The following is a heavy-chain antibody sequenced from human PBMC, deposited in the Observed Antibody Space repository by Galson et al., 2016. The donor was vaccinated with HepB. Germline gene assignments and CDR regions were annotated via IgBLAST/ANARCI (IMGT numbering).Heavy chain of an antibody. CDR3: ALYLNFLTGYGWWDY. CDR2: IYPGDSAT. D-gene: IGHD3/OR15-3a*01. CDR1: GYSFTSYW. V-gene: IGHV5-51*01. Sequence: QSGAEVKKPGESLKISCKGSGYSFTSYWIGWVRQMPGKGLEWMGIIYPGDSATRYSPSFQGPVTISADKSINTAYLQWSRLRASDTAMYYFALYLNFLTGYGWWDYWGQGTLVTVSS. J-gene: IGHJ4*02.